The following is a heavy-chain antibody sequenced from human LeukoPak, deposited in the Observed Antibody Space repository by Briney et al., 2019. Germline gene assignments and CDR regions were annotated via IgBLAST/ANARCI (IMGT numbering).Heavy chain of an antibody. CDR1: VYTFTRYE. CDR3: ARDGLGKRYFDWLSAFFDY. V-gene: IGHV1-8*01. D-gene: IGHD3-9*01. CDR2: MNPYSGNT. Sequence: ASVKVSRKASVYTFTRYEIHGVRQATAQERAGVGWMNPYSGNTGHAQKFQGRVTMTRNTSISTAYMELSSLRSEDTAVYYCARDGLGKRYFDWLSAFFDYWGQGTLVTVSS. J-gene: IGHJ4*02.